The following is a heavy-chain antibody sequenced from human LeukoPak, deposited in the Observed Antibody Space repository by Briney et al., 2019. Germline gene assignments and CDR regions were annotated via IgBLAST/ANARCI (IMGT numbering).Heavy chain of an antibody. D-gene: IGHD5-24*01. V-gene: IGHV4-31*03. CDR1: GGSISSGGYY. CDR2: IYYSGST. CDR3: ARDGTEMALVPRY. Sequence: SETLSLTCTVSGGSISSGGYYWSWIRQHPGKGLEWIGYIYYSGSTYYNPSLKSRVTISVDTSKNQFSLKLSSVTAADTAVYYCARDGTEMALVPRYWGQGTLVTVSS. J-gene: IGHJ4*02.